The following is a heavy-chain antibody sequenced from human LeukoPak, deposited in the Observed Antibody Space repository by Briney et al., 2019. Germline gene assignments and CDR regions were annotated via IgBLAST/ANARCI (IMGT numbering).Heavy chain of an antibody. Sequence: ASVKVSCKASGYTFTSYGISWVRQAPGQGLEWMGWISAYNGNTNYAQTLQGRVTMTTDTSTSTAYMELRSLRSDDTAVYYCARVARSVYSRHFDYWGQGPLVTVSS. CDR2: ISAYNGNT. CDR1: GYTFTSYG. J-gene: IGHJ4*02. V-gene: IGHV1-18*01. CDR3: ARVARSVYSRHFDY. D-gene: IGHD3-3*01.